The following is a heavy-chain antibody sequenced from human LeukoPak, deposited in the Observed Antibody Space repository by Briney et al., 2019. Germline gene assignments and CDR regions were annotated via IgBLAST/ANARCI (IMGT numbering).Heavy chain of an antibody. V-gene: IGHV1-46*01. D-gene: IGHD6-19*01. CDR1: GYTFTSHY. CDR2: INPSDGST. J-gene: IGHJ4*02. CDR3: ARDLGIGWYMFDY. Sequence: ASVTVSCKASGYTFTSHYVHWVRQAPGQGLEWVGRINPSDGSTSYAQKFQGRVPMTWDTATGTVYMELSSLRSEDTAMYYCARDLGIGWYMFDYWGQGTLVTVSS.